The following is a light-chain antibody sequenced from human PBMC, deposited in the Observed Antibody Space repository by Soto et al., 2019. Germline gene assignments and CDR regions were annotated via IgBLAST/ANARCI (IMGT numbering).Light chain of an antibody. Sequence: EIVLTQSPGTLSLSPGERATLSCRASQSVSSSYLAWYQQKPGQATRLLIYGASSRATGIPDRFSGSGSGTDFTLTISRLEPEDFAVYYCQQYGSSPGRTFGQGTKVEIK. J-gene: IGKJ1*01. CDR2: GAS. CDR1: QSVSSSY. CDR3: QQYGSSPGRT. V-gene: IGKV3-20*01.